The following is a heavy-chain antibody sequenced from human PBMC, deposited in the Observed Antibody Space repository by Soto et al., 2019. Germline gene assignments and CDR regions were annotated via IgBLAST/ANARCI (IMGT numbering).Heavy chain of an antibody. D-gene: IGHD3-22*01. CDR3: AKDGGFWYDSSGNWFDP. J-gene: IGHJ5*02. Sequence: GGSLRLCYAAAGCKFVDYGVRWVRPAQGKGLEWVSGISWNSGSIDYADSVKGRFTISRDNAKNSLYLQMNSLRAEDTAVYYCAKDGGFWYDSSGNWFDPWGQGTLVTRSS. CDR1: GCKFVDYG. CDR2: ISWNSGSI. V-gene: IGHV3-9*01.